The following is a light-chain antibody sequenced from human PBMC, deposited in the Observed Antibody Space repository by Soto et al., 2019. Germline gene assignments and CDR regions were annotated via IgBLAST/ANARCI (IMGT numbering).Light chain of an antibody. V-gene: IGLV2-14*01. CDR3: ATWDDSLKTYV. J-gene: IGLJ1*01. CDR2: RNT. Sequence: QSVLTQPASVSGSPGQSITISCTGTSSDVGDYKYVSWYQHHPGKAPKLMIYRNTQRPSGVPDRLSGSKSGTSASLAISGLRSEDEADYYCATWDDSLKTYVFGNGTKVTVL. CDR1: SSDVGDYKY.